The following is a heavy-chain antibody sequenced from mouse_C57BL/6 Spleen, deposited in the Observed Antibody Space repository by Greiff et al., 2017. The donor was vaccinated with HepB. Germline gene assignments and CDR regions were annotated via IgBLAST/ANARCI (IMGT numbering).Heavy chain of an antibody. CDR1: GYTFTSYW. D-gene: IGHD1-1*01. V-gene: IGHV1-52*01. CDR2: IDPSDSET. J-gene: IGHJ4*01. CDR3: ARSYYYGSSWGAMDY. Sequence: VQLQQPGAELVRPGSSVKLSCKASGYTFTSYWMHWVKQRPIQGLEWIGNIDPSDSETHYNQKFKDKATLTVDKSSSTAYMQLSSLTSEDSAVYYCARSYYYGSSWGAMDYWGQGTSVTVSS.